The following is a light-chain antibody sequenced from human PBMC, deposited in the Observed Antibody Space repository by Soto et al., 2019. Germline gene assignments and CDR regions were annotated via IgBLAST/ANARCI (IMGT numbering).Light chain of an antibody. CDR1: QSVSSN. CDR2: GAS. Sequence: EIVMTQSPATLSVSPGERATLSCRASQSVSSNLAWYQQQPGQAPRLLIYGASTRATGIPARFSGSGSGTDCTLTISSLQSEDFAVYYGQQYNNWPPLTFGGGTKVEIK. CDR3: QQYNNWPPLT. J-gene: IGKJ4*01. V-gene: IGKV3-15*01.